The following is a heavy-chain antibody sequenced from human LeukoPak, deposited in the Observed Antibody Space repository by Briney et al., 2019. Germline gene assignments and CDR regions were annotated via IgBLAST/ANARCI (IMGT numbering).Heavy chain of an antibody. D-gene: IGHD4-17*01. CDR1: GFPVSNNY. Sequence: GSLRLSCAASGFPVSNNYMSWVRQAPGKGLEWVSYISSSSTYIYYADSVKGRFTVSRDNAQNSLHLQMNSLRAEDTAVYYCASNVTTTPITTGGAFNIWGQGTMVTVSS. CDR3: ASNVTTTPITTGGAFNI. J-gene: IGHJ3*02. CDR2: ISSSSTYI. V-gene: IGHV3-21*01.